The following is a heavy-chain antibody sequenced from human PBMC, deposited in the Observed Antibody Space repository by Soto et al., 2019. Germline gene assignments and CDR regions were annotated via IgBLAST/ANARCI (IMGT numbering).Heavy chain of an antibody. V-gene: IGHV1-46*03. D-gene: IGHD3-3*01. Sequence: QVQLVQSGAEVKKPGASVKVSCKASGYTFTSYYMHWVRQAPGQGLEWMGIINPSGGSTSYAQKFQGRVTMTRDTSTSTVYMELSSLRSEDTAVYYCARDLYDFSAETYYYMDVWGKGTTVTVSS. CDR3: ARDLYDFSAETYYYMDV. J-gene: IGHJ6*03. CDR1: GYTFTSYY. CDR2: INPSGGST.